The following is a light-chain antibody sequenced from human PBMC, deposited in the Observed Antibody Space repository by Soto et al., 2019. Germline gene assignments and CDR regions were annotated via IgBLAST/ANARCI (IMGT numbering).Light chain of an antibody. J-gene: IGKJ1*01. CDR1: QSISSY. CDR3: QQRSSWPPTIT. CDR2: AAS. V-gene: IGKV1-39*01. Sequence: DIQMTQSPSSLYASVRYRVTITCRESQSISSYLNWYQQKPGTAPKLLXYAASSLQSGVPSRFSGSGSGTDFTLTISSLEPEDFAVYYWQQRSSWPPTITFGQGTKVDIK.